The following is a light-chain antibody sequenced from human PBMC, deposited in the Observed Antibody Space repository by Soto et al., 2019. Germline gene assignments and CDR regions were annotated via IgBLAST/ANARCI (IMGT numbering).Light chain of an antibody. CDR1: SSDVENYKL. CDR3: CSSVGSYV. CDR2: EVT. Sequence: QSVRNQPASVSGSPGQSVTISCTATSSDVENYKLVSWYQQHPGKAPKLIIYEVTKRPSGVSNRFSGSKSANTASLTISGLQPEDEADYYCCSSVGSYVFGTGTKVTVL. V-gene: IGLV2-23*02. J-gene: IGLJ1*01.